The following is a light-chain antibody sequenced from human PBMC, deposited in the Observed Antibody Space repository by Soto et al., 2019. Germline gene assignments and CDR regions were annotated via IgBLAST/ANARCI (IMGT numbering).Light chain of an antibody. Sequence: QSVLTQSPSASASLGASVKLTCTLSSGHSSYAIAWHQQQPEKGPRYLMKLNSDGSHSKGDGIPDRFSGSSSGAERYLTISSLQSDAEADYYCQTWGTGIRVFGGATKLTVL. CDR1: SGHSSYA. V-gene: IGLV4-69*01. J-gene: IGLJ2*01. CDR2: LNSDGSH. CDR3: QTWGTGIRV.